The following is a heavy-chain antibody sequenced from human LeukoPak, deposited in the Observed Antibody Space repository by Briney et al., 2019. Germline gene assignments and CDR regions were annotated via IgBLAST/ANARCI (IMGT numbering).Heavy chain of an antibody. V-gene: IGHV3-21*01. CDR1: GFIFSSYS. CDR2: ISSSSTYI. D-gene: IGHD1-26*01. Sequence: PGGSLRLSCAASGFIFSSYSMNWVRQAPGKGLEWVSSISSSSTYIYYADSVKGRFTISRDNAKNSLYLQMNSLRAEDTAVYYCARSAIVGATAIYFDYWGQGTLVTVSS. CDR3: ARSAIVGATAIYFDY. J-gene: IGHJ4*02.